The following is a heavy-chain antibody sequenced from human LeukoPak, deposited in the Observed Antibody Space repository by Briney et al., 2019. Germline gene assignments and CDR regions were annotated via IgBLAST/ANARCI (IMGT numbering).Heavy chain of an antibody. D-gene: IGHD3-10*01. J-gene: IGHJ4*02. V-gene: IGHV4-38-2*02. Sequence: SEILSLTCTVSGYSISFGYYWGWIRQPPGKGLEWIGSIHHSGSTYYNPSLKSRVTISVDKSKNQFSLKLSSVTAADTAVHYCARGLTGSRRYFDSWGQGTLVTVSS. CDR1: GYSISFGYY. CDR2: IHHSGST. CDR3: ARGLTGSRRYFDS.